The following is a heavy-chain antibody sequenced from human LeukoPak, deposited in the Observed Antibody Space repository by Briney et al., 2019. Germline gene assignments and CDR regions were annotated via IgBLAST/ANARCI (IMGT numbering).Heavy chain of an antibody. CDR2: IYSDGTA. CDR1: GFTFSNNR. V-gene: IGHV3-53*01. CDR3: VRDLT. J-gene: IGHJ5*02. Sequence: GGSLRLSCAASGFTFSNNRMSWVRQAPGKGLEWVSVIYSDGTAYYADSVKGRFTISRDNSKGTVYLQMKSLRANDTAVYYCVRDLTWGQGTLVTVSS.